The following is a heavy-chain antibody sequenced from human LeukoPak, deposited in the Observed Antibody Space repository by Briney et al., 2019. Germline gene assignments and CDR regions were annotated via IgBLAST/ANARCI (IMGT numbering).Heavy chain of an antibody. CDR1: GFTFSSFW. CDR3: ARISSISYYFDY. Sequence: GGSLRLSCAASGFTFSSFWMTWVRQAPGKGLEWVANIKLDGSEKYYVDSVKGRFTVSRDNAKNSLYLQMNSLRAEDTAVYYCARISSISYYFDYWGLGTLATVSS. V-gene: IGHV3-7*01. J-gene: IGHJ4*02. CDR2: IKLDGSEK.